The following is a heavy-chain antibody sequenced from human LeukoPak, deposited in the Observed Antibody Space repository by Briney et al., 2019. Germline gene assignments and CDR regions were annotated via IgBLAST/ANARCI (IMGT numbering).Heavy chain of an antibody. D-gene: IGHD2-15*01. J-gene: IGHJ4*02. CDR3: AKDEKKFWSGRSCYWNY. Sequence: GRSLRLSCAASGFTFSSYGMHWVRQAPGKGLEWVAVIWYDGSNKYYADSVKGRFTTSRANSKNTLYLQMNSLRAEATAVYYLAKDEKKFWSGRSCYWNYWRRGTLVSVCS. CDR2: IWYDGSNK. CDR1: GFTFSSYG. V-gene: IGHV3-33*06.